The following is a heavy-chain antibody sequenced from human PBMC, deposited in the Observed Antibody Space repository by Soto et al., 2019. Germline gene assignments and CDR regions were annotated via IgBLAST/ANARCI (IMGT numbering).Heavy chain of an antibody. D-gene: IGHD6-19*01. CDR1: GFTFSSYG. CDR3: ARDVQAVAGPKQFDY. J-gene: IGHJ4*02. V-gene: IGHV3-33*01. CDR2: IWYDGSNK. Sequence: QVQLVEYGGGVVQPGRSLRLSCAASGFTFSSYGMHWVRQAPGKGLEWVAVIWYDGSNKYYADSVKGRFTISRDNSKNTLYLQMNGLRAEDTAVYYCARDVQAVAGPKQFDYWGQGTLVTVSS.